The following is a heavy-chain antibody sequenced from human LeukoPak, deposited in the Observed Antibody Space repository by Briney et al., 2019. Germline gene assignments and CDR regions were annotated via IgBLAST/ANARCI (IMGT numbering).Heavy chain of an antibody. CDR2: ISGSGGST. CDR1: GFTFSSYA. Sequence: SGGSLRLSCAASGFTFSSYAMSWVRQAPEKGLEWVSAISGSGGSTYYADSVKGRFTISRDNSKNTLYLQMNSLRAEDTAVYYCAKDSRQWLANWFDPWGQGTLVTVSS. J-gene: IGHJ5*02. CDR3: AKDSRQWLANWFDP. D-gene: IGHD6-19*01. V-gene: IGHV3-23*01.